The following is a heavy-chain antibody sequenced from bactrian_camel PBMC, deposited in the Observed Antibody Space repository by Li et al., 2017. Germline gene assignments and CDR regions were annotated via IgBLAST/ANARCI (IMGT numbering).Heavy chain of an antibody. V-gene: IGHV3S1*01. D-gene: IGHD6*01. CDR1: GFTLSSYR. J-gene: IGHJ4*01. CDR2: LLSGGNT. Sequence: HVQLVESGGGLVQPGGSLRLSCTASGFTLSSYRTYWVRLAPGKGLEWVSSLLSGGNTHYADSVKGRFTISRDSAKNTLYLQMNSLLTEDTALYHCVMRYGGTWFLYWGQGTQVTFS. CDR3: VMRYGGTWFLY.